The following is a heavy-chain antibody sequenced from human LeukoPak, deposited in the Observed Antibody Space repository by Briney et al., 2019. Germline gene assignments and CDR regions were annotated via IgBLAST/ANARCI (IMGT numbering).Heavy chain of an antibody. V-gene: IGHV3-49*04. CDR1: GFTFGDYA. J-gene: IGHJ4*02. D-gene: IGHD2-15*01. CDR3: TRGVGYCSGGSSYRGYFDY. CDR2: IRSKAYGGTT. Sequence: PGGSLGLSCTAPGFTFGDYAMSWVRQAPGKGLEWVGFIRSKAYGGTTEYAASVKGRFTISRDDSKSIAYLQMNSLKTEDTAVYYCTRGVGYCSGGSSYRGYFDYWGQGTLVTVSS.